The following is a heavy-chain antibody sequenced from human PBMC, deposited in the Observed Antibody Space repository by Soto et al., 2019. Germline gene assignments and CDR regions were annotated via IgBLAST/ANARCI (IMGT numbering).Heavy chain of an antibody. D-gene: IGHD3-9*01. J-gene: IGHJ6*03. Sequence: QVQLVQSGAEVKKPGASVKVSCKASGYTFTSYGISWVRQAPGQGLEWMGWISAYNGNTNYAQKLQGRVTMTTDTPTSRAYMKLRRRRADDTAVYYWASSILTGCNEENYDHYYMDVWGKGTTVTVSS. CDR1: GYTFTSYG. CDR3: ASSILTGCNEENYDHYYMDV. V-gene: IGHV1-18*01. CDR2: ISAYNGNT.